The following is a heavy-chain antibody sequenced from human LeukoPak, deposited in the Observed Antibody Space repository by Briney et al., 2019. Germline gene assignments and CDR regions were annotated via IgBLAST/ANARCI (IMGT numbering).Heavy chain of an antibody. CDR3: AKDLRFLTSRDYNWFDP. CDR2: ISYDGSNK. V-gene: IGHV3-30-3*01. J-gene: IGHJ5*02. Sequence: GGSLRLSCAASGFTFSSYAMHWVRQAPGKGLEWVAVISYDGSNKYYADSVKGRFTISRDNSKNTLYLQMNSLRAEDTAVYYCAKDLRFLTSRDYNWFDPWGQGTLVTVSS. CDR1: GFTFSSYA. D-gene: IGHD3-3*01.